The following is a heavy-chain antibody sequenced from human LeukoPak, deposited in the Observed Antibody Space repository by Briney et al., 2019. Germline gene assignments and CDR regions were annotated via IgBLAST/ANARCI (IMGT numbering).Heavy chain of an antibody. CDR2: IYPGDSDT. CDR3: TRLRISMVRGVILPRDNWFDP. CDR1: GYSFTSYW. D-gene: IGHD3-10*01. J-gene: IGHJ5*02. Sequence: GESLKISCKGSGYSFTSYWIGWVRQMPGKGLEWMGIIYPGDSDTRYSPSFQGQVTISADKSISTAYLQWTSLKTSDTAMYYCTRLRISMVRGVILPRDNWFDPWAREPWSQSPQ. V-gene: IGHV5-51*01.